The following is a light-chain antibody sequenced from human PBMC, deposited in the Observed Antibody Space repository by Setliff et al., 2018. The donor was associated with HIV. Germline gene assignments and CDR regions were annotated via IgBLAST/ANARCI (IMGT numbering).Light chain of an antibody. V-gene: IGLV2-11*01. CDR2: DVS. Sequence: QSVLTQPRSVSGSPGQSVTISCTGTSSDVGRYNYVSWYQQHPVKAPKLMIYDVSMRPSGVPDRFSGSKSGNTASLTISGLQTEDEADYFCCSFAGSYTYVFGTGTKVTVL. CDR1: SSDVGRYNY. CDR3: CSFAGSYTYV. J-gene: IGLJ1*01.